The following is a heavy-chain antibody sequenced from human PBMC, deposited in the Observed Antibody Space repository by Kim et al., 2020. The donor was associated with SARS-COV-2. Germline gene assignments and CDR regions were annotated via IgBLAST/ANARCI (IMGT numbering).Heavy chain of an antibody. CDR3: AGEGSGSYPVDY. D-gene: IGHD1-26*01. J-gene: IGHJ4*02. V-gene: IGHV3-21*01. Sequence: YYADSVKGRITNYEDKAQNSLYLQMNSLRAEDTAVYYCAGEGSGSYPVDYWGQGTLVTVSS.